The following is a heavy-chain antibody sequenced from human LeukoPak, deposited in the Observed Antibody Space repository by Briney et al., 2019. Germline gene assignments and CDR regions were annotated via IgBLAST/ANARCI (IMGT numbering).Heavy chain of an antibody. V-gene: IGHV3-11*04. D-gene: IGHD3-10*01. CDR2: ISRSGSTR. Sequence: GGSLRLSCAASGFTVSSNYMGWVSQAPGKGLEWVSYISRSGSTRYYADSVKGRFTISRDNAKNSLYLQMNSLRAEDTAVYYCARVATMVRVPLDALDIWGQGTMVSVSS. CDR3: ARVATMVRVPLDALDI. J-gene: IGHJ3*02. CDR1: GFTVSSNY.